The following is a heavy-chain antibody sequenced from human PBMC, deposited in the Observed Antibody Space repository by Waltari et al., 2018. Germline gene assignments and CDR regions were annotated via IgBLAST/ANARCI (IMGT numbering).Heavy chain of an antibody. CDR1: GGSISSSNW. Sequence: QVQLQESGPGLVKPSGTLSLTCAVSGGSISSSNWWSWVRQPPGKGLEWIGEIYHRGSTNYNPSLKSRVTISVDKSKNQFSLKLSSVTAADTAVYYCARGFPYCSGGSCYFLDYWGQGTLVTVSS. J-gene: IGHJ4*02. CDR2: IYHRGST. V-gene: IGHV4-4*02. D-gene: IGHD2-15*01. CDR3: ARGFPYCSGGSCYFLDY.